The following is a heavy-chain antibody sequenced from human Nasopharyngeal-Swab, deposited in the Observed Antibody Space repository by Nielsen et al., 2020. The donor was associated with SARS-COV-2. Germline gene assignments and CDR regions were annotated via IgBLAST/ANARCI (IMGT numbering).Heavy chain of an antibody. D-gene: IGHD3-10*01. CDR1: GFTFSSYS. CDR2: ISSSSSYI. Sequence: GESLKISCAASGFTFSSYSMNWVRQAPGKGLEWVSSISSSSSYIYYADSVKGRFTISRDNTKNSLLLQMNSPRAEDTAGFYFAKTWLQPPFYIWVQG. J-gene: IGHJ4*02. CDR3: AKTWLQPPFYI. V-gene: IGHV3-21*01.